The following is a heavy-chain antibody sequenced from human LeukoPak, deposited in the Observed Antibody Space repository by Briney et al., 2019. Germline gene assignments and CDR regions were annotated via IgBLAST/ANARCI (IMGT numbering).Heavy chain of an antibody. D-gene: IGHD3-3*01. CDR3: ARDLSQVGVVTLGASDI. CDR2: IYYSGST. Sequence: SETLSLTCTVSGASITRYYWNWIRQPPGKGLEWIGYIYYSGSTNYNPSLKSRVTISVDTSKNQLSLDLTSVTAADTAVYYCARDLSQVGVVTLGASDIWGQGTMVTVSS. V-gene: IGHV4-59*01. CDR1: GASITRYY. J-gene: IGHJ3*02.